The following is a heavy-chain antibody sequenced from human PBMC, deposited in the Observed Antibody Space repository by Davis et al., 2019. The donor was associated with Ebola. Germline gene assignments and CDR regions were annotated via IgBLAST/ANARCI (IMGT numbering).Heavy chain of an antibody. D-gene: IGHD1-1*01. J-gene: IGHJ3*02. CDR1: GGTFSSYA. CDR2: IIPIFGTA. CDR3: ARGGNWNDEGVVAFDI. Sequence: AASVKVSCKASGGTFSSYAVSWVRQAPGQGLEWMGGIIPIFGTANYAQKFQGRVTMTRDTSTSTVYMELSSLSSEDTAVYYCARGGNWNDEGVVAFDIWGQGTMVTVSS. V-gene: IGHV1-69*05.